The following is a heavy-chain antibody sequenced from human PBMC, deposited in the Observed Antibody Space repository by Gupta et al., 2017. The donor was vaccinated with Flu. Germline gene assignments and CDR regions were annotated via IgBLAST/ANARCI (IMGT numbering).Heavy chain of an antibody. CDR2: ISDTDISK. CDR3: AKDLGQGLKKGGIVGIPTLDY. D-gene: IGHD2-2*01. Sequence: EVHMLEYGGGLVQPGGSLRLSCTASGFQFNHHALGWVTQAPGKGLEWVSGISDTDISKYYADAVEGRFTIYRDDSKNSLHLQRDSLRAEYTAIYYFAKDLGQGLKKGGIVGIPTLDYWGQGTLVTVSS. V-gene: IGHV3-23*01. J-gene: IGHJ4*02. CDR1: GFQFNHHA.